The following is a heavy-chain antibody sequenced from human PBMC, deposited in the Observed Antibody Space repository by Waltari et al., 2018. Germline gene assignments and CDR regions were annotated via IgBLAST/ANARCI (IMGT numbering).Heavy chain of an antibody. Sequence: QPQSQESGQGPVTPSETLSLICSGSGGPLAVTPHHRGWIRQAPWSGLEWIGNSYYPGDTSYNPSLKSRVTISVDTSKNQFSLRLSSVTAADTATYYCARRGYYYRSGRFYWFDPWGQGTLVTVSS. D-gene: IGHD3-10*01. CDR2: SYYPGDT. CDR1: GGPLAVTPHH. V-gene: IGHV4-39*01. CDR3: ARRGYYYRSGRFYWFDP. J-gene: IGHJ5*02.